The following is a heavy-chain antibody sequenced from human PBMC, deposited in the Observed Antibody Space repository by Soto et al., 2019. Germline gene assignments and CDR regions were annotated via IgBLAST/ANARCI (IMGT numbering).Heavy chain of an antibody. CDR2: IIPIFGTA. V-gene: IGHV1-69*13. CDR3: AFRKYYYDSSGYETLNWFDP. J-gene: IGHJ5*02. CDR1: GGTFSSYA. Sequence: GASVKVSCKASGGTFSSYAISWVRQAPGQGLEWMGGIIPIFGTANYAQKFQGRVTITADESTSTAYMELSSLRSEDTAVYYCAFRKYYYDSSGYETLNWFDPWGQGTLVTVSS. D-gene: IGHD3-22*01.